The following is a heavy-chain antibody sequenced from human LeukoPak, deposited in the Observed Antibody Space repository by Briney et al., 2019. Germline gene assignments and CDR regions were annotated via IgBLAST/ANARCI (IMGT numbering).Heavy chain of an antibody. Sequence: GGSLRLSCAASGFTFSSYGMHWVRQAPGKGLEGVAFIRYDGSNKYYADSVKGRFTISRDNSKNTLYLQMNSLGAEDTAVYYCAKEMGHALPFDCWGQGTLVTVSS. D-gene: IGHD2-2*01. CDR1: GFTFSSYG. CDR2: IRYDGSNK. V-gene: IGHV3-30*02. J-gene: IGHJ4*02. CDR3: AKEMGHALPFDC.